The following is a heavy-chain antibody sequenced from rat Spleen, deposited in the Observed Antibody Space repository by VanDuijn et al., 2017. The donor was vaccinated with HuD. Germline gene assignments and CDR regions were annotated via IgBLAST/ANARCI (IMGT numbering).Heavy chain of an antibody. V-gene: IGHV2S63*01. CDR2: MWSGGST. CDR3: AREGKLGVRGYYFDY. CDR1: GFSLTDYS. Sequence: EVQLKESGPGLVQPSQTLSLTCTVSGFSLTDYSVHWVRQPPGKGLEWMGVMWSGGSTAYNSALKSRLSISRDTSKSQVFLKMNSLQTEDTATYYCAREGKLGVRGYYFDYWGQGVMVTVSS. J-gene: IGHJ2*01. D-gene: IGHD5-1*01.